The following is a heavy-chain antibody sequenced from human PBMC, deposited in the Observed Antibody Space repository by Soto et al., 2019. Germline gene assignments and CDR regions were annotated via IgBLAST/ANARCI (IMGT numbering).Heavy chain of an antibody. J-gene: IGHJ5*02. CDR2: ITGSGGST. CDR3: AKDPRYRDITVVGGDAWFDP. V-gene: IGHV3-23*01. D-gene: IGHD1-20*01. Sequence: EVQVLDSGGGLVQPGGSLRLSCAASGFTFSSYGMSWVRQAPGKGLEWVSAITGSGGSTFYADSVKGRFTISRDNFKSTLYLQMNSLRADDTAVYYCAKDPRYRDITVVGGDAWFDPWGQGTLVTVSS. CDR1: GFTFSSYG.